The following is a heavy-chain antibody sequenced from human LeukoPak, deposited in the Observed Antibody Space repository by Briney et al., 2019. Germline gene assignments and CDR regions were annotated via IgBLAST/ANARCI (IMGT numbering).Heavy chain of an antibody. CDR2: IIPIFGTA. J-gene: IGHJ5*02. D-gene: IGHD5-12*01. V-gene: IGHV1-69*13. Sequence: ASVKVSCKASGGTFSSYAISWARQAPGQWLELMGGIIPIFGTANYAQKFQGRVTITADESTSTAYMELSSLRSEDTAVYYCARTWIHKNWFDPWGQGTLVTVSS. CDR1: GGTFSSYA. CDR3: ARTWIHKNWFDP.